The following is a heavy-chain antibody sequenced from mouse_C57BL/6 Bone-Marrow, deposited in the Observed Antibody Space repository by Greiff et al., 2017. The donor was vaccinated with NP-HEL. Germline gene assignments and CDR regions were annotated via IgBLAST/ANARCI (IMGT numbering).Heavy chain of an antibody. J-gene: IGHJ2*01. CDR2: IRNKANNHAT. V-gene: IGHV6-6*01. CDR1: GFTFSDAW. CDR3: TRALYYSKYYFDY. D-gene: IGHD2-5*01. Sequence: EVMLVESGGGLVQPGGSMKLSCAASGFTFSDAWMDWVRQSPEKGLEWVAEIRNKANNHATYYAESVKGRFTISRDDSKSSVYLQMNSLRAEDTGIYYCTRALYYSKYYFDYWGQGTTLTVSS.